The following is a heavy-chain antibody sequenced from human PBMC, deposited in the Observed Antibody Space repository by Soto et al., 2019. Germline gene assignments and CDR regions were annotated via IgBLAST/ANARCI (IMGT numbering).Heavy chain of an antibody. D-gene: IGHD1-26*01. CDR3: TATQWELRGPSY. J-gene: IGHJ4*02. Sequence: GGSLRLSCAASGFTFSNAWMSWVRQAPGKGLEWVGRIKSKTDGGTTDYAAPVKGRFTISRDDSKNTLYLQMNSLKTEDTAVYYCTATQWELRGPSYWGQGTLVTVSS. CDR2: IKSKTDGGTT. V-gene: IGHV3-15*01. CDR1: GFTFSNAW.